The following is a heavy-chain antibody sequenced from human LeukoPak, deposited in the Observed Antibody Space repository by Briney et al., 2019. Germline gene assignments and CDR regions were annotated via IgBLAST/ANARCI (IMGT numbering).Heavy chain of an antibody. D-gene: IGHD3-22*01. J-gene: IGHJ3*02. Sequence: SETLSLTCTVSGGSISSYYWSWIRQPPGKGLEWIGYIYYSGSTNYNPSLKSRVTISVDTSKNQFSLKLSSVTAADTAVYYCASTESLYYYDSSGPVGAFDIWGQGTMVTVSS. V-gene: IGHV4-59*01. CDR3: ASTESLYYYDSSGPVGAFDI. CDR2: IYYSGST. CDR1: GGSISSYY.